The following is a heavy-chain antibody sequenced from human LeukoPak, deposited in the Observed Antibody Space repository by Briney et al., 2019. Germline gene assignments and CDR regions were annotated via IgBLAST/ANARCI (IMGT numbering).Heavy chain of an antibody. D-gene: IGHD4-17*01. CDR3: AKDNDSYGDYLYYFDY. V-gene: IGHV3-9*01. Sequence: SCKASEFTFDDYAMHWVRQAPGKGLEWVSGISWNSGSIGYADSVKGRFTISRDNAKNSLYLQMNSLRAEDTALYYCAKDNDSYGDYLYYFDYWGQGTLVTVSS. CDR1: EFTFDDYA. CDR2: ISWNSGSI. J-gene: IGHJ4*02.